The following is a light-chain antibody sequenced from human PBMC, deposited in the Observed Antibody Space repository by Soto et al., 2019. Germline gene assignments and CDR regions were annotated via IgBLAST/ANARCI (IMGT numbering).Light chain of an antibody. CDR3: SYDTLISLYV. CDR2: EVS. J-gene: IGLJ1*01. V-gene: IGLV2-14*01. CDR1: SCNVGGYNF. Sequence: QSVLTQPASVSGSRGQSINISCTGTSCNVGGYNFVSWYQQHPGKAPKLIISEVSNRPSGVSNRFSGSRSGNTASLTISGLHAEDEAYYYCSYDTLISLYVFGTGTKLTVL.